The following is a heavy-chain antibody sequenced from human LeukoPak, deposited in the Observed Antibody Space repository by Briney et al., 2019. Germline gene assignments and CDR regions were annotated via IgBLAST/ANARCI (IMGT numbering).Heavy chain of an antibody. J-gene: IGHJ6*03. CDR2: INWNGGST. V-gene: IGHV3-20*04. CDR3: ARIAARLFYYYYYMDV. Sequence: GGSLRLSCAASGFTFDDYGMSWVRQAPGKGLEWVSGINWNGGSTGYADSVKGRFTISRDSAKTSLYLQMNSLRAEDTALYYCARIAARLFYYYYYMDVWGKGTTVTVSS. D-gene: IGHD6-6*01. CDR1: GFTFDDYG.